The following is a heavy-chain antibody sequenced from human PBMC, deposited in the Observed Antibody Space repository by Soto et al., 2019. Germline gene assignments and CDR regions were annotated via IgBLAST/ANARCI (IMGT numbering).Heavy chain of an antibody. CDR3: TTDGGYYDSSGYNNWFDP. Sequence: GGSLRLSCAASGFTFSNAWMNWVRRAPGKGLEWVGRIKSKTDGGTTDYAAPVKGRFTISRDDSKNTLYLQMNSLKTEDTAVYYCTTDGGYYDSSGYNNWFDPWGQGTLVTVSS. J-gene: IGHJ5*02. D-gene: IGHD3-22*01. CDR1: GFTFSNAW. CDR2: IKSKTDGGTT. V-gene: IGHV3-15*07.